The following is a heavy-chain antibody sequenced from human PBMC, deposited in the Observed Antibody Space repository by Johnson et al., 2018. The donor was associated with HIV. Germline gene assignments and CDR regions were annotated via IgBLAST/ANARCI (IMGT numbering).Heavy chain of an antibody. CDR2: LYSGGST. D-gene: IGHD3-10*01. CDR1: GFTFSSHG. V-gene: IGHV3-NL1*01. J-gene: IGHJ3*02. Sequence: QVQLVESGGGVVQPGGSMRLSCAASGFTFSSHGMHWVRQAPGKGLEWVSVLYSGGSTFYADSVKGRFTISRDNSKNTLYLQMNSLRTEDTAVYYCARGLLWFGELLEAFDIWGQGTMVTVSS. CDR3: ARGLLWFGELLEAFDI.